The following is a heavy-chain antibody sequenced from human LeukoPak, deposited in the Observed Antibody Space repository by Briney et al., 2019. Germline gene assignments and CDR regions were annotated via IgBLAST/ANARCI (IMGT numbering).Heavy chain of an antibody. V-gene: IGHV3-30*02. CDR2: IRYDESRT. D-gene: IGHD2-21*02. Sequence: PGGSLRLSCAASGFTFSTYGMHWVRQAPGEGLEWVTFIRYDESRTFYADSVKGRFTISRDNAKNTLYLQMNSLRAEDTAVYYCAREPYIVVVTAPDAFDIWGQGTMVTVSS. J-gene: IGHJ3*02. CDR3: AREPYIVVVTAPDAFDI. CDR1: GFTFSTYG.